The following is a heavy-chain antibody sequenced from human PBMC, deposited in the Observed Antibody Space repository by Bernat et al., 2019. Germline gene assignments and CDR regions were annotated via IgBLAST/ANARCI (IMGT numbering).Heavy chain of an antibody. J-gene: IGHJ4*02. CDR3: AREISSGWAEIVFDY. V-gene: IGHV1-46*01. CDR2: INPSGGST. Sequence: QVQLVQSGAEVKKPGASVKVSCKASGYTFTSYYMHWVRQAPGQGLEWMGIINPSGGSTSYAQKFQGRVTMTRDTSTSTVYMELSSLRSEDTAVYYCAREISSGWAEIVFDYWGQGTLVTVSS. D-gene: IGHD6-19*01. CDR1: GYTFTSYY.